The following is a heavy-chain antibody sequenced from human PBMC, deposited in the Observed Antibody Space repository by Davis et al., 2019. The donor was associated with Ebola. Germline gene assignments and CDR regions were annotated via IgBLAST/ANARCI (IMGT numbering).Heavy chain of an antibody. CDR2: IKQDGSEK. D-gene: IGHD3-10*01. V-gene: IGHV3-7*01. CDR1: GFTFSSYW. Sequence: GESLKISCAASGFTFSSYWMSWVRQAPGKGLEWVANIKQDGSEKYYVDSVKGRFTISRDNAKNSLYLQMKSLRAEDTAVYYCARFTGGSGRENWFDPWGQGTLVTVSS. CDR3: ARFTGGSGRENWFDP. J-gene: IGHJ5*02.